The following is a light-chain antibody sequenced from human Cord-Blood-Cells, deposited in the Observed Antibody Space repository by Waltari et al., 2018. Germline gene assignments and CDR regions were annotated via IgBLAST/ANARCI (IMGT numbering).Light chain of an antibody. J-gene: IGLJ1*01. CDR2: DVS. V-gene: IGLV2-14*01. CDR1: SSAVECNNY. CDR3: SSYTSSSTRV. Sequence: QSALTQPASVSGSPGQSLTISCTGTSSAVECNNYVSWYQQHPGKAPKLMIYDVSNLPSGVSNRFSGSKSGNTASLTISGLQAEDEADYYCSSYTSSSTRVFGTGTKVTVL.